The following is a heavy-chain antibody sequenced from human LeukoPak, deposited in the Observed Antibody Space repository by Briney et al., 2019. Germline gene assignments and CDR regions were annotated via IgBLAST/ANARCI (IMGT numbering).Heavy chain of an antibody. CDR2: ISWNSGSI. J-gene: IGHJ6*03. D-gene: IGHD3-10*02. CDR1: GFTFDDYA. Sequence: PGRSLRLSCAASGFTFDDYAMHWVRQAPGKGREWVSGISWNSGSIGYADSVKGRFTISRDNAKNSLYLQMNSLRAEDTAVYYCAELGITMIGVVWGKGTTVTIS. V-gene: IGHV3-9*01. CDR3: AELGITMIGVV.